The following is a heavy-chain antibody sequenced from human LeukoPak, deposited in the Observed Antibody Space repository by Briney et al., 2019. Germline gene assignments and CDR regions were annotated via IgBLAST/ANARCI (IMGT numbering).Heavy chain of an antibody. D-gene: IGHD3-22*01. J-gene: IGHJ4*02. CDR1: GGSISSSY. CDR3: ARQHSGGYYYFDY. CDR2: FYYSANT. V-gene: IGHV4-59*08. Sequence: SETLSLTCTVSGGSISSSYWSWIQQPPGKGLEWIGYFYYSANTNYNPSLTSRVTISVDTSKNQFSLKLSSVTAADTAVYYCARQHSGGYYYFDYWGQGTLVTVSS.